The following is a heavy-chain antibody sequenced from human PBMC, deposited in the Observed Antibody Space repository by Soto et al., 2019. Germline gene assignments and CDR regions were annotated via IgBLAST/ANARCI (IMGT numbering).Heavy chain of an antibody. V-gene: IGHV3-33*01. Sequence: GGSLRLSCAASGFSFSSYGMRWVRQAPGKGLEWVAIIWFDGSKRYYAESVKGRFTVSRDNSKSTMYLQMTSLRVEDTAMYYCARDSCGVTNCYGHFDFWGQGSLVTVSS. CDR1: GFSFSSYG. CDR2: IWFDGSKR. J-gene: IGHJ4*02. D-gene: IGHD2-2*01. CDR3: ARDSCGVTNCYGHFDF.